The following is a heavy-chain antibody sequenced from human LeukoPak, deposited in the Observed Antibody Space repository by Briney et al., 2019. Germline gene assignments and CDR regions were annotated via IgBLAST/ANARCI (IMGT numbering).Heavy chain of an antibody. D-gene: IGHD1-26*01. V-gene: IGHV1-2*02. CDR1: GYTFTGYY. J-gene: IGHJ4*02. Sequence: GASVKVSCKASGYTFTGYYMHWVRQAPGQGLEWMGWINPNSGGTNYAQKLQGRVTMTRDTSISTAYMELSRLRSDDTAVYYCARLTGGSREIIDYWGQGTLVTVSS. CDR3: ARLTGGSREIIDY. CDR2: INPNSGGT.